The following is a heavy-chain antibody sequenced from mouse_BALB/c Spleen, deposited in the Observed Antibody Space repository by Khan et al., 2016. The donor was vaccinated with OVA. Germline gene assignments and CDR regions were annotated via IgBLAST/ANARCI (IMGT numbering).Heavy chain of an antibody. V-gene: IGHV2-4-1*01. Sequence: QVQLKQSGPGLVQPSQSLSITCTVSGFSLTSYGVHWVRQSPGKGLEWLGVIWSGGSTDYNAAFISRLSISKDNTKSQVFFKMNRLQADDTAIYYGARNGDYDGFAYWGQGTLVTVSA. CDR2: IWSGGST. D-gene: IGHD2-4*01. J-gene: IGHJ3*01. CDR3: ARNGDYDGFAY. CDR1: GFSLTSYG.